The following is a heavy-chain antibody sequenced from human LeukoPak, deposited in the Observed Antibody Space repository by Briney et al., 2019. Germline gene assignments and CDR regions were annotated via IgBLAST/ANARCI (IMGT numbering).Heavy chain of an antibody. CDR2: ISHSGST. V-gene: IGHV4-34*01. J-gene: IGHJ4*02. CDR1: GGSFSGYY. D-gene: IGHD3-22*01. Sequence: NPSETLSLTCGVYGGSFSGYYWIWIRQPPGKGLEWIGEISHSGSTNYNPSLKSRVTISVDKSKNQFSLNLSSVTAADTAVYYCAGQYYDGSGSYYFDYWGQGTLVTVSS. CDR3: AGQYYDGSGSYYFDY.